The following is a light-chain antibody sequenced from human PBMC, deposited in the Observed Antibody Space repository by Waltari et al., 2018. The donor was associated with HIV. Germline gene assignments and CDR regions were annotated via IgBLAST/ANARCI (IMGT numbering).Light chain of an antibody. V-gene: IGLV1-44*01. CDR2: YNN. CDR1: SSNIGSKT. CDR3: AAWDRSLNGPV. J-gene: IGLJ1*01. Sequence: QSVLTQPPSASGTPGPRVTLSCSGSSSNIGSKTVNWYQQLPGTAPKLLIYYNNQRPSGVPDRFSGSKSGTSASLAISGLQSEDEADYYCAAWDRSLNGPVFGTGTKVTVL.